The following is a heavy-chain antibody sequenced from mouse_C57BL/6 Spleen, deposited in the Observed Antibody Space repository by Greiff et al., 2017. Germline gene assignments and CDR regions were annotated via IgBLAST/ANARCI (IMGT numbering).Heavy chain of an antibody. CDR3: ASSYGSFDY. CDR1: GYAFSSSW. J-gene: IGHJ2*01. V-gene: IGHV1-82*01. CDR2: IYPGDGDT. Sequence: VQPQESGPELVKPGASVKISCKASGYAFSSSWMNWVKQRPGKGLEWIGRIYPGDGDTNYNGKFKGKATLTADKSSSTAYMQLSSLTSEDSAVYFCASSYGSFDYWGQGTTLTVSS. D-gene: IGHD1-1*01.